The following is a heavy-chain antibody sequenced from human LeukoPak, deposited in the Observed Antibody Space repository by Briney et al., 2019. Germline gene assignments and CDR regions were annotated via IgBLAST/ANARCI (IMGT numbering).Heavy chain of an antibody. CDR1: GFTFSTYE. D-gene: IGHD2/OR15-2a*01. CDR3: AKGQVFQCDY. CDR2: ISGSGGST. V-gene: IGHV3-23*01. Sequence: GSLRLSCVVSGFTFSTYEMNWVRQAPGKGLEWVSAISGSGGSTYYANSVKGRFTISRDNSRNTLYLQMNSLRAEDTAVYYCAKGQVFQCDYWGQGTLVTVSS. J-gene: IGHJ4*02.